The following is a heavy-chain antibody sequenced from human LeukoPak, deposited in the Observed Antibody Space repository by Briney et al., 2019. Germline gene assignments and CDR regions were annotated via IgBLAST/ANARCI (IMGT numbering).Heavy chain of an antibody. J-gene: IGHJ5*02. CDR3: AGSSGWYRRWFDP. Sequence: GGSLRLSCAPSGFTFSSYAMHWVRQAPGKGLEWVAVISYDGSNKYYADSVKGRFTISRDNSKNTLYLQMNSLRAEDTAVYYCAGSSGWYRRWFDPWGQGTLVTVSS. CDR1: GFTFSSYA. CDR2: ISYDGSNK. D-gene: IGHD6-19*01. V-gene: IGHV3-30*04.